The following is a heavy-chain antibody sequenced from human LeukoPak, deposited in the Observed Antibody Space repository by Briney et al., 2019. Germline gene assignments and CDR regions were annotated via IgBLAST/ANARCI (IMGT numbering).Heavy chain of an antibody. CDR2: ISGYNGNT. Sequence: ASVKVSCKASGYTFTSYGISWVRQAPGQGLEWMGWISGYNGNTNYAQNLQGRATMTTDTSTSTAYMELRSLRSDDTAVYYCARRVRYSSSSAIDYYYYYMDVWGKGTTVTVSS. V-gene: IGHV1-18*01. D-gene: IGHD6-6*01. J-gene: IGHJ6*03. CDR1: GYTFTSYG. CDR3: ARRVRYSSSSAIDYYYYYMDV.